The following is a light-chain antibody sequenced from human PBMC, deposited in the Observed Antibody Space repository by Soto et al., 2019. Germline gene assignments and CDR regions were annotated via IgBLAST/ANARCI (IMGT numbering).Light chain of an antibody. V-gene: IGKV1-5*03. J-gene: IGKJ1*01. CDR3: QHYKGYSWT. Sequence: DIQMTQSPSTLSASVGDRVTITCRASQSISTWLARYQQKPGKAPKLLIYKASTLESGVPSRFSGSGSGTEFTLTSSSLQPDDFATDYCQHYKGYSWTFGQGTKVEIK. CDR2: KAS. CDR1: QSISTW.